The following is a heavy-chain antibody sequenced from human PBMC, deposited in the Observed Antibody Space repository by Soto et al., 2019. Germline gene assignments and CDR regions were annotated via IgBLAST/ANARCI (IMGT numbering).Heavy chain of an antibody. CDR1: GLTFSRSG. D-gene: IGHD1-1*01. Sequence: QVQLVESGGGVVQPGRSLRLSCEASGLTFSRSGMHWIRQAPGKGLEWVAVISYDGGQKYYADSMKGRFTISRDNSKNTLYLPMNSLRVEDTAVYYCANQGGKWPPVEHWGQGTLVTVSS. J-gene: IGHJ4*02. V-gene: IGHV3-30*18. CDR3: ANQGGKWPPVEH. CDR2: ISYDGGQK.